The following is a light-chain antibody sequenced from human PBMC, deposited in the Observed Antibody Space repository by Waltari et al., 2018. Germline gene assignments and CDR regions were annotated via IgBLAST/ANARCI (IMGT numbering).Light chain of an antibody. CDR1: QSVLYSSNNKNY. Sequence: DSLAVSLGERATINCKSSQSVLYSSNNKNYLAWYQQKPGQPPKLLIYWASTRESGVPDRFSGSESGTDFTLTISSLQAEDVAVYYCQQYYTTPRTFGQGTKVEIK. J-gene: IGKJ1*01. CDR3: QQYYTTPRT. V-gene: IGKV4-1*01. CDR2: WAS.